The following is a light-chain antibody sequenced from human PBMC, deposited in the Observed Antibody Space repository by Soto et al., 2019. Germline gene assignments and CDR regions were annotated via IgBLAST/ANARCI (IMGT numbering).Light chain of an antibody. CDR2: SFC. CDR1: SSDVGGHNY. CDR3: CSYAGSYTFV. J-gene: IGLJ1*01. V-gene: IGLV2-11*01. Sequence: QSALTQPRSVSGSPGQSVTISCTGTSSDVGGHNYVCCYQPSPGKPPTLLLSSFCKRPSAAPARLSRSKSPNTPSLTISGLQSEHEAAYYCCSYAGSYTFVSGTWTKAT.